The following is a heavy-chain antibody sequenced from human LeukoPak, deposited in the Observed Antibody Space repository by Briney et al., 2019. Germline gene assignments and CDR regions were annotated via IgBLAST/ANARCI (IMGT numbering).Heavy chain of an antibody. CDR2: IHYSGSN. CDR1: GGSISSGDYY. CDR3: GRAGADSSGYYTIDY. Sequence: SETLSLTCTVSGGSISSGDYYWSWIRQPPGKGLEWIGYIHYSGSNYYNPSLKSRASTSVDTSKNEFSLRLSSVTAADTAVYYCGRAGADSSGYYTIDYWGQGTLVTVSS. V-gene: IGHV4-30-4*01. J-gene: IGHJ4*02. D-gene: IGHD3-22*01.